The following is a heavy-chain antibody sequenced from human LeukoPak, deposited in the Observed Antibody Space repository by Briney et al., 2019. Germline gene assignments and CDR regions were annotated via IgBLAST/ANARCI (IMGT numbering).Heavy chain of an antibody. V-gene: IGHV3-7*01. CDR2: IKQDGSEK. Sequence: PGVSLRLSCAASGFPFSSYWMSWVRQAPGKGLEWVANIKQDGSEKYYVDSVKGRFTISRDNAKNSLYLQMNSLRAEDTAVYYCARDLYGGHLWVTYGMDVWGQGTTVTVSS. D-gene: IGHD4-23*01. J-gene: IGHJ6*02. CDR1: GFPFSSYW. CDR3: ARDLYGGHLWVTYGMDV.